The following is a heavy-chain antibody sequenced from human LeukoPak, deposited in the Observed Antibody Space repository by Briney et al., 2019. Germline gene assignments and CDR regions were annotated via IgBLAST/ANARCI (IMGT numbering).Heavy chain of an antibody. CDR3: ARDNSVGDIAWWFDP. V-gene: IGHV1-2*02. CDR2: INPNSGGT. Sequence: GASVKVSCKASGYTFTSYGISWVRQAPGQGLEWMGWINPNSGGTNYAQKFQGRVTMTRDTSISTAYMELSRLRSDDTAVYYCARDNSVGDIAWWFDPWGQGTLVTVSS. J-gene: IGHJ5*02. D-gene: IGHD3-16*02. CDR1: GYTFTSYG.